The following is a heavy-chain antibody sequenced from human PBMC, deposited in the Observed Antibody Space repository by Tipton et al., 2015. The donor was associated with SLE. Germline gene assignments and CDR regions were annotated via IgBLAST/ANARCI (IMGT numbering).Heavy chain of an antibody. V-gene: IGHV1-18*01. CDR2: VSAYNGYT. D-gene: IGHD6-13*01. Sequence: QVQLVQSGAEVRKPGASVKVSCKASGYTFTSHGISWVRQAPGQRPEWLGWVSAYNGYTNYAQKVQGRVTMTTDTSSSTAYMELRSLRSDDTAVYYCARRVPGWGWAAPGTGPFDIWGQATMVTVSS. J-gene: IGHJ3*02. CDR3: ARRVPGWGWAAPGTGPFDI. CDR1: GYTFTSHG.